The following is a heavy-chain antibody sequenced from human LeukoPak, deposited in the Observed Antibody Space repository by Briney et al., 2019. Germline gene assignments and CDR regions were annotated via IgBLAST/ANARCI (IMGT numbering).Heavy chain of an antibody. D-gene: IGHD2-8*01. CDR3: ARDERMVYATPTMYYFDY. Sequence: GASVKVSCKASGYTFTSYYMHWVRQAPGQGLEWMGIINPSGGSTSYAQKFQGRVTMTRDTSTSTVYMELSSLRSEDTAVYYCARDERMVYATPTMYYFDYWGQGTLVTVSS. V-gene: IGHV1-46*01. CDR1: GYTFTSYY. CDR2: INPSGGST. J-gene: IGHJ4*02.